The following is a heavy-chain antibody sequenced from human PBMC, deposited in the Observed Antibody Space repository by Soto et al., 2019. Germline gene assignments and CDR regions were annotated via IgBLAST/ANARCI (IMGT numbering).Heavy chain of an antibody. J-gene: IGHJ6*02. V-gene: IGHV1-8*01. Sequence: ASVKVSCKAAGYTFTSYDINWERQATGQGLEWMGWMNPNSGNTGYAQKFQGRVTMTRNTSISTAYMELSSLRYEDTAVYYCASGLDYGDNYYYYGMHVWGQVPTVTVSS. D-gene: IGHD4-17*01. CDR1: GYTFTSYD. CDR3: ASGLDYGDNYYYYGMHV. CDR2: MNPNSGNT.